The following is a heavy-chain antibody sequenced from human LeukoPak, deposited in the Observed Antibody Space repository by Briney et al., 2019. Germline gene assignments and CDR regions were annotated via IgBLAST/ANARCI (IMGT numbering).Heavy chain of an antibody. Sequence: PGRSLRLSCAASGFTFSSYGMHWVRQAPGKGLEWVAVIWYDGSNKYYADSVKGRFTISRDNSKNTLYLQMNSLRAEDTAVYYCAKSNSYEPDYWGQGTLVTVSS. J-gene: IGHJ4*02. CDR1: GFTFSSYG. V-gene: IGHV3-33*06. D-gene: IGHD5-18*01. CDR3: AKSNSYEPDY. CDR2: IWYDGSNK.